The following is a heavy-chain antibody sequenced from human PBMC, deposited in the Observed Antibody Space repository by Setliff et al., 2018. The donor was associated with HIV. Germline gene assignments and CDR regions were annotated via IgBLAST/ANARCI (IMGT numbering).Heavy chain of an antibody. J-gene: IGHJ4*02. CDR1: GDSIDDSY. CDR2: IFSNVTT. Sequence: PSETLSLTCTVSGDSIDDSYWSWIRQPPGQGLEWIGYIFSNVTTNYSPSLKSRVTMSIDRSKSQFLLNLTSVNASDTAIYYCARRRLSKGGAFDYWGQGALVT. CDR3: ARRRLSKGGAFDY. D-gene: IGHD2-21*02. V-gene: IGHV4-4*09.